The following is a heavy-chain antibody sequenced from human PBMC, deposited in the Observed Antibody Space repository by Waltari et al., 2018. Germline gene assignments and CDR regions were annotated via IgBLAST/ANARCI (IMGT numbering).Heavy chain of an antibody. J-gene: IGHJ4*02. Sequence: EVQLVQSGAEVKKPGESLKISCKGSGYSFTSYWIGWVRQMPGKGREWMGIIYPGDSDTRYSPSFQGQVTISADKSISTAYLQWSSLKASDTAMYYCARLGPPSEDDTFDEGGEDYWGQGTLVTVSS. D-gene: IGHD2-21*01. V-gene: IGHV5-51*03. CDR2: IYPGDSDT. CDR3: ARLGPPSEDDTFDEGGEDY. CDR1: GYSFTSYW.